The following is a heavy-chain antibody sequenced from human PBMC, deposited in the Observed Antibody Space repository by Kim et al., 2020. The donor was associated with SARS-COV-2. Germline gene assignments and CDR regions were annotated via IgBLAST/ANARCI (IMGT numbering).Heavy chain of an antibody. CDR3: AKGRWLDPL. J-gene: IGHJ4*02. Sequence: GGSLRLSCAASGFTFSTFDMSWVRQAPGKGLEWVSVISPSGNSAHYADSVKGRFTISRDNSKDTLYLQMSNLRADDTAVYYCAKGRWLDPLWGQGTLVTVSS. CDR1: GFTFSTFD. V-gene: IGHV3-23*01. CDR2: ISPSGNSA. D-gene: IGHD6-19*01.